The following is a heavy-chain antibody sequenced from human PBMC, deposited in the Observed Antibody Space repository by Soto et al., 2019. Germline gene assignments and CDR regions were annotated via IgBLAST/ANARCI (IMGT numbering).Heavy chain of an antibody. Sequence: SSETLSLTCTVSGGSISSYYWSWIRQPPGKGLEWIGYIYYSGSTNYNPSLKSRVTISVDTSKNQFSLKLSSVTAADTAVYYCARHVDCSGGSCHPGPDQPYFDYWGQGTLVTVSS. CDR3: ARHVDCSGGSCHPGPDQPYFDY. CDR2: IYYSGST. CDR1: GGSISSYY. D-gene: IGHD2-15*01. J-gene: IGHJ4*02. V-gene: IGHV4-59*08.